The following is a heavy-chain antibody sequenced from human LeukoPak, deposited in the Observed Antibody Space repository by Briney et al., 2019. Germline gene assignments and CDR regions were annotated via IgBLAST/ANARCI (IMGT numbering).Heavy chain of an antibody. J-gene: IGHJ3*02. V-gene: IGHV3-48*02. CDR1: GFTFSSYA. CDR3: VRESSYAFNI. CDR2: ISCTSSII. Sequence: GGSLRLSCAASGFTFSSYAMSWVRQAPGKGLEWVSYISCTSSIISYVDSVRGRFTISRDNAKNSLYLQMNSLRDEDTAVYYCVRESSYAFNIWGQGTMVTVSS.